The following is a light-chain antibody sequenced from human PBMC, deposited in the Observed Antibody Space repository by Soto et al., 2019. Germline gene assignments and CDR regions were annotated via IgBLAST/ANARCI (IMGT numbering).Light chain of an antibody. CDR3: QHRTNWEYT. Sequence: EIVLTQSPATLSLSPGERATLSRRASQSVSSSLGWYQQKPGQAPRLLIYGASKRAPGIPVRFSASGSGTDFTLTISSLEPEDFAVYSCQHRTNWEYTFGQGTKLEIK. CDR1: QSVSSS. V-gene: IGKV3-11*01. CDR2: GAS. J-gene: IGKJ2*01.